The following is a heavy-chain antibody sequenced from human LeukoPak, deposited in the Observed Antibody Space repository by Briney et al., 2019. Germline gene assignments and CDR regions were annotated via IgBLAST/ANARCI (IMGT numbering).Heavy chain of an antibody. CDR1: GFTVSSNY. CDR2: ISGSGGST. CDR3: AKETIAAAGYFDY. J-gene: IGHJ4*02. Sequence: GGSLRLSCAASGFTVSSNYMSWVRQAPGKGLEWVSAISGSGGSTYYADSVKGRFTISRDNSKNTLYLQMNSLRAEDTAVYYCAKETIAAAGYFDYWGQGTLVTVSS. V-gene: IGHV3-23*01. D-gene: IGHD6-13*01.